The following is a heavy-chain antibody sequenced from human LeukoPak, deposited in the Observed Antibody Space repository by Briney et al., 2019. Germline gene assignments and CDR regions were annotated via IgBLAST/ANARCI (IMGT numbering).Heavy chain of an antibody. CDR1: GFTFSSYA. V-gene: IGHV3-23*01. CDR2: ISGSGGDT. J-gene: IGHJ4*02. CDR3: AKGSGSYKGIDY. Sequence: QTGGSLRLSCAASGFTFSSYAMSWVRQAPGKGLEWVSAISGSGGDTYYSDSVKGRFTISRDNSKNTLYLQMNSLRAEDTAVYYCAKGSGSYKGIDYWGQGILVTVSS. D-gene: IGHD3-10*01.